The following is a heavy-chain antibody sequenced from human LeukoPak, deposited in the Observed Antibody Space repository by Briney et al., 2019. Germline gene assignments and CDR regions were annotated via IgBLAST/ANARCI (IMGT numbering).Heavy chain of an antibody. CDR3: GRVIRYFGWLLPGDY. V-gene: IGHV3-33*01. Sequence: GGSLRLSCAASGFTFSSYGMHWVRQAPGEGLEWVAVIWYDGSNKYYADSVKGRFTISRDNSKNTLYLQMNSLRAEDTAVYFCGRVIRYFGWLLPGDYWGQGTLVTVSS. CDR1: GFTFSSYG. D-gene: IGHD3-9*01. CDR2: IWYDGSNK. J-gene: IGHJ4*02.